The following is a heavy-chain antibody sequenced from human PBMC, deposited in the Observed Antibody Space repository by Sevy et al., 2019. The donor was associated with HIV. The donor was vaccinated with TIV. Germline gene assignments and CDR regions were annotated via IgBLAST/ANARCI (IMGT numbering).Heavy chain of an antibody. CDR2: ISYDGSNK. Sequence: GGSLRLSCAASGFTFSSYAMHWVRQAPGKGLEWVAVISYDGSNKYYADSVKGRFTISRDNSKNTLYLQMNSLRAEDTAVYYCARDREIAAAGTFWFDPWGQGTLVTVSS. J-gene: IGHJ5*02. D-gene: IGHD6-13*01. CDR3: ARDREIAAAGTFWFDP. V-gene: IGHV3-30*04. CDR1: GFTFSSYA.